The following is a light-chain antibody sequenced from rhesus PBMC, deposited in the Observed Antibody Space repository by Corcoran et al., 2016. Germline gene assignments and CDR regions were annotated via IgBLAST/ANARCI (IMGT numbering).Light chain of an antibody. CDR1: QSLLHSDGYTY. CDR2: LGS. V-gene: IGKV2-78*01. J-gene: IGKJ2*01. CDR3: MQGTQLPYS. Sequence: DIVMTQTPLSLPVTPGEPASISCRSSQSLLHSDGYTYLDWYLQKPGQFPQLFTYLGSKRACGVPVRFRGKGSGTYFTLKISRVEAEDVGVYYCMQGTQLPYSFGQGTKVEIK.